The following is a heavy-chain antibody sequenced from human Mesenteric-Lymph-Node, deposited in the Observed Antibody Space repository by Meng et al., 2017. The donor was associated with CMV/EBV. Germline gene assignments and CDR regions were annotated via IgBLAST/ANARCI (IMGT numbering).Heavy chain of an antibody. Sequence: SVNVSCKASGYTFTGYYMHWVRQAPGQGLEWMGWINPNSGGTNYAQKFQGRVTMTRDTSISTAYMALSRLRSDDTAVYYCARRVEMATIIRFNGWKYYFDYWGQGTLVTVSS. CDR1: GYTFTGYY. CDR3: ARRVEMATIIRFNGWKYYFDY. V-gene: IGHV1-2*02. CDR2: INPNSGGT. J-gene: IGHJ4*02. D-gene: IGHD5-24*01.